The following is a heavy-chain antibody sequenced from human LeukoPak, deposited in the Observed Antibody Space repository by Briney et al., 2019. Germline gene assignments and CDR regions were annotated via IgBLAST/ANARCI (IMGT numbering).Heavy chain of an antibody. J-gene: IGHJ4*02. CDR1: GYTLTELS. D-gene: IGHD2-15*01. V-gene: IGHV1-24*01. Sequence: ASVKVSCKVSGYTLTELSMHWVRQAPGKGLEGMGGFDPEDGETIYAQKFQGRVTMTEDTSTDTAYMELSSLRSEDTAVYYCAAKPAGGGWYYFDYWGQGTLLTVSS. CDR3: AAKPAGGGWYYFDY. CDR2: FDPEDGET.